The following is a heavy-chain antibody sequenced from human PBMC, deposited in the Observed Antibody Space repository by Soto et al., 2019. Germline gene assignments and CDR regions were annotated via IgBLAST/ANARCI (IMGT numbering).Heavy chain of an antibody. CDR3: ARIKLVEWFFINVDVYDMDV. Sequence: GGSLRLSCVASGFPLSDYAVNWVRQAPGKGLEWVSFISSDSRTIYYADSVEGRFTVSRDNARNSVSLQMDSLRDGDAAVYYCARIKLVEWFFINVDVYDMDVWGQGTPVTVSS. D-gene: IGHD3-3*01. CDR2: ISSDSRTI. J-gene: IGHJ6*02. V-gene: IGHV3-48*02. CDR1: GFPLSDYA.